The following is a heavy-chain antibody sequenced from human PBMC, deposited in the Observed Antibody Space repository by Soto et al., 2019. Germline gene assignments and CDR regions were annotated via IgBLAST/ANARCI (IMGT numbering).Heavy chain of an antibody. D-gene: IGHD6-6*01. J-gene: IGHJ4*02. CDR1: GFTFDDYA. Sequence: EVPLVESGGGLVQPGRSLRLSCAASGFTFDDYAMHWVRQAPGKGLEWVSGVSWNSGTIGYADSVKGRFTISRDNAKNSLYMQMNSLRPEDTALYFCAKDIAARPPYYFDYWGQGILVTVSS. CDR3: AKDIAARPPYYFDY. V-gene: IGHV3-9*01. CDR2: VSWNSGTI.